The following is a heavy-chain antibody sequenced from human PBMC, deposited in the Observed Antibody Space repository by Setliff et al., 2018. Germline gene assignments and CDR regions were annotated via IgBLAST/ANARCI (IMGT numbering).Heavy chain of an antibody. J-gene: IGHJ6*03. D-gene: IGHD2-15*01. CDR3: ARASRFGTIVWKGDYYMDV. V-gene: IGHV7-4-1*02. Sequence: ASVKVSCKASKYIFMKYHINWVRLAPGQGLEWMGRVNTKTGNPTYAQGFAGRFVFSLDTSVNTAYLQISSLKAEDTALYYCARASRFGTIVWKGDYYMDVWGRGTTVTVSS. CDR1: KYIFMKYH. CDR2: VNTKTGNP.